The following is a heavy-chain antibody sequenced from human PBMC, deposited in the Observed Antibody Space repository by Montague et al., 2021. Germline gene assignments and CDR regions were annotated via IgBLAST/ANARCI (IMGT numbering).Heavy chain of an antibody. V-gene: IGHV3-74*01. CDR1: GFSFSGYR. J-gene: IGHJ3*02. CDR2: ITLDGSSI. Sequence: SLRLSCAASGFSFSGYRMHWVRQAPGKGLLWVSRITLDGSSIAFADSVKGRFTTSRDNAKATLYLQMNSLRVEDTAVYYCARNLGSAAPGAFDIWGQGTMVTVS. D-gene: IGHD2-2*01. CDR3: ARNLGSAAPGAFDI.